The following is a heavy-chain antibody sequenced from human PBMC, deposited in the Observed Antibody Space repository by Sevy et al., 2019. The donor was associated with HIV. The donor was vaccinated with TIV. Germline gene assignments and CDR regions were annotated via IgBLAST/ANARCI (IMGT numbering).Heavy chain of an antibody. D-gene: IGHD1-26*01. J-gene: IGHJ5*02. Sequence: GGSLRLSCAASGFTFNFHGMHWVRQAPGKGLEWVAFIWHDGSNKYMADSVKGRFTISRDNSKNTLFLQMNSLTVEDTAVYYCARESVNSSRWLVPWGQGTLVTVSS. CDR1: GFTFNFHG. V-gene: IGHV3-30*02. CDR2: IWHDGSNK. CDR3: ARESVNSSRWLVP.